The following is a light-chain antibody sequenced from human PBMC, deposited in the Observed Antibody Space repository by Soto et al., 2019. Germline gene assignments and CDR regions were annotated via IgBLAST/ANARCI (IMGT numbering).Light chain of an antibody. J-gene: IGKJ1*01. Sequence: EIVLTQSPGTLSLSPGERATLSCRASQSVSSNYLAWYQQKPGQAPRLLIYGASSRATGIPDRFSGSGSGTDFTLTISRLEPEDFAVYYCQQYGSPSWTFGQGTK. CDR2: GAS. CDR1: QSVSSNY. CDR3: QQYGSPSWT. V-gene: IGKV3-20*01.